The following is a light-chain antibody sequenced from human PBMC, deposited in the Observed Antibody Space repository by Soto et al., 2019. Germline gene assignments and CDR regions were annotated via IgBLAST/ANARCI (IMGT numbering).Light chain of an antibody. J-gene: IGKJ1*01. CDR1: QSVSNNY. CDR2: GAS. Sequence: EIVLTQSPGTLSLSPGERATLSCRASQSVSNNYLAWYQQKPGQAPRLLIYGASNRATGIPARFSGSGSGTEFTLTVSSLQSEDCAVYYCQQYGSSPRFGQGTKVDIK. CDR3: QQYGSSPR. V-gene: IGKV3-20*01.